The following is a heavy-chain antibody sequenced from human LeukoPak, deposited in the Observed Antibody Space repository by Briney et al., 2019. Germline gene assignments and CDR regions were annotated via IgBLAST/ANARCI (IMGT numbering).Heavy chain of an antibody. J-gene: IGHJ2*01. CDR1: GGTFSSYA. Sequence: GSSVKVSCKASGGTFSSYAISWVRQAPGQGLEWMGGIIPIFGTANYAQKFQGRVTITADESTSTAYMELSSLRSEDTAVYYCARGGYGGYVWYFDLWGRGTLVTVSS. CDR2: IIPIFGTA. CDR3: ARGGYGGYVWYFDL. V-gene: IGHV1-69*01. D-gene: IGHD5-12*01.